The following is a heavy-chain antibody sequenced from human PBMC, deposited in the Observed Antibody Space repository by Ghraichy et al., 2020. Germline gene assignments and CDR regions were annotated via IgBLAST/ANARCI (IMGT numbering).Heavy chain of an antibody. CDR1: RAHVSTAVT. CDR2: INPKTGGT. J-gene: IGHJ5*02. D-gene: IGHD3-22*01. CDR3: ARADGRLTSGYSRYDP. Sequence: ASVKVSCKISRAHVSTAVTRFERESRRQRVERKGRINPKTGGTDYAQKFQGRVTMTRDTSISAAYMELSRLTSDDTAVYYCARADGRLTSGYSRYDPWGQGTLFTVYS. V-gene: IGHV1-2*06.